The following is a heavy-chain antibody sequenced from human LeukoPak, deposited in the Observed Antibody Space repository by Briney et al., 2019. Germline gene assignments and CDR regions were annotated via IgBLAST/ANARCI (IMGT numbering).Heavy chain of an antibody. CDR3: ARGNVGIGFYWYFDL. V-gene: IGHV3-33*01. D-gene: IGHD7-27*01. CDR2: IWYDGSNK. Sequence: GGSLRLSCAASGFTFSNYGMHWIRQAPGKGLEWVAVIWYDGSNKYYADSVKGRFTISRDNSKNTLYLQMNSLRAEDTAVYYCARGNVGIGFYWYFDLWGRGALVTVSS. J-gene: IGHJ2*01. CDR1: GFTFSNYG.